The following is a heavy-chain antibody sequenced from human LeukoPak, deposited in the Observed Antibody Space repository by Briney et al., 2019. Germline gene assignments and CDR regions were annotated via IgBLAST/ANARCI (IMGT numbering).Heavy chain of an antibody. CDR3: AKDQGAARPVY. CDR1: GFTFSDYY. Sequence: AGGSLRLSCAASGFTFSDYYMSWIRQAPGKGLEWVSYISSSGSTIYYADSVKGRFTISRDNAKNSLYPQMNSLRAEDTAVYYCAKDQGAARPVYWGQGTLVTVSS. CDR2: ISSSGSTI. D-gene: IGHD6-6*01. J-gene: IGHJ4*02. V-gene: IGHV3-11*01.